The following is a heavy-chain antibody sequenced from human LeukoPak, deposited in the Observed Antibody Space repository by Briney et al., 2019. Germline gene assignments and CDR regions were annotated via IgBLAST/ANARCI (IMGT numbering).Heavy chain of an antibody. CDR1: GYTFTSYY. J-gene: IGHJ4*02. CDR3: ARDHYDSRAYYRQAPFFDY. V-gene: IGHV1-46*01. Sequence: PEASVKVSCKASGYTFTSYYMHWVRQAPGQGLEWMGIINPSGGSTNYAQKFQGRVTMTRNTSTRTLYMELSSLRSEDTAVYYCARDHYDSRAYYRQAPFFDYWGQGTLVTVSS. D-gene: IGHD3-22*01. CDR2: INPSGGST.